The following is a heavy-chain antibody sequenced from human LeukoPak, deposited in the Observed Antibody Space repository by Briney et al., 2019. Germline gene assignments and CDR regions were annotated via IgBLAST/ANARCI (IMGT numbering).Heavy chain of an antibody. CDR1: GGSIRSGDYY. J-gene: IGHJ4*02. CDR2: IYYSGST. V-gene: IGHV4-30-4*08. Sequence: SETLSLTCTVSGGSIRSGDYYWSWIRQPPGKGLEWIGYIYYSGSTYYNPSLKSRVTISVDTSKNQFSLKLSSVTAADTAVYYCARVRLMATVDYWGQGTLLTVSS. CDR3: ARVRLMATVDY. D-gene: IGHD5-24*01.